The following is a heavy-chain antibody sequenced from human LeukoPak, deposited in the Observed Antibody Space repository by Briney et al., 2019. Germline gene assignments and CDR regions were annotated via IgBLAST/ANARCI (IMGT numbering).Heavy chain of an antibody. V-gene: IGHV3-33*07. D-gene: IGHD6-13*01. CDR2: IWYGGSNK. J-gene: IGHJ4*02. CDR1: GFTFSRYW. Sequence: PGGSLRLSCAASGFTFSRYWMNWVRQAPGKGLEWVAVIWYGGSNKYYADSVKGRFTISRDNAKNSLYPQMNSLRAEDTAVYYCARAELKYSSSWYFDYWGQGTLVTVSS. CDR3: ARAELKYSSSWYFDY.